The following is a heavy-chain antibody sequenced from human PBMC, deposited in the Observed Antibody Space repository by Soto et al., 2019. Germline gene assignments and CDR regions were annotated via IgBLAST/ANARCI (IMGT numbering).Heavy chain of an antibody. CDR1: GGSFSGYY. CDR2: INHSGST. Sequence: PSETLSLTCAVYGGSFSGYYWSWIRQPPGKGLEWIGEINHSGSTNYNPSLKSRVTISVDTSKNQFSLKLSSVTAADTAVYYCARGSWLRRFTDYYYMDVWGKGTTVTVSS. CDR3: ARGSWLRRFTDYYYMDV. J-gene: IGHJ6*03. D-gene: IGHD5-12*01. V-gene: IGHV4-34*01.